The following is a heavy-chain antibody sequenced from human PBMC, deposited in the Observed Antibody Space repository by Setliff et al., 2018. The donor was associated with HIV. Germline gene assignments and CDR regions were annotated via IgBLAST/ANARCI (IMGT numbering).Heavy chain of an antibody. J-gene: IGHJ4*02. V-gene: IGHV4-59*08. Sequence: SETLSLTCTVSGGSISNYYWSWIRQPPGKGLEWIGSFHHTGNANYSPSLESRVTISVDTSQNHFSLKLSSVTAADTAVYYCARHDSSGYWYYFDYWGQGTLVTVSS. CDR1: GGSISNYY. CDR3: ARHDSSGYWYYFDY. CDR2: FHHTGNA. D-gene: IGHD3-22*01.